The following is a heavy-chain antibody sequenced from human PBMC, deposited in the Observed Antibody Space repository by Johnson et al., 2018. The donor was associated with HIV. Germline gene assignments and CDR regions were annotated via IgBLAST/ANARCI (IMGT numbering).Heavy chain of an antibody. D-gene: IGHD3-16*01. V-gene: IGHV3-30*02. Sequence: QVQLVESGGALVQPGGSLRLSCAASGFAINTYFMIWVRQAPGKGLEWVAFIRYDGSNKYYADSVKGRFNISRDNSQNTLYLQMNTLRADDTAVYYCARDGGPKAFDIWGQGTMVTVSS. CDR2: IRYDGSNK. J-gene: IGHJ3*02. CDR3: ARDGGPKAFDI. CDR1: GFAINTYF.